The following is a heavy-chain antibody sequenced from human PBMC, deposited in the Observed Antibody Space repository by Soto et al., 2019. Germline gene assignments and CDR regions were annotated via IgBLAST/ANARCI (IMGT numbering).Heavy chain of an antibody. CDR3: VHLKGLISGRLLGS. CDR1: GFSFNTPIPAVG. Sequence: QIALKESGPTLVKPTQTLTLTCTFSGFSFNTPIPAVGVAWIRQPPGQALEWLALIYGNDDKRYSSSLRNRPGITQDASKKQEVPTVTDMDHMDTATYDGVHLKGLISGRLLGSWGQGAMVTVSS. J-gene: IGHJ5*02. V-gene: IGHV2-5*01. CDR2: IYGNDDK. D-gene: IGHD2-15*01.